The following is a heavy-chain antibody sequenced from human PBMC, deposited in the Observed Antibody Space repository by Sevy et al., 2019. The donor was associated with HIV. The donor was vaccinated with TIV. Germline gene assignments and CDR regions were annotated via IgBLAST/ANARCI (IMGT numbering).Heavy chain of an antibody. V-gene: IGHV4-4*02. Sequence: SETLSLTCAVSGGSIRSSHWWSWVRQSPGKGLEWIGEIYYSGSRNYNPSLKSLLTISVDPSNNLFSLRLSAVTAADTAVYYCAREEYFYGSGTYGYGMDVWGQGTTVTVSS. D-gene: IGHD3-10*01. CDR3: AREEYFYGSGTYGYGMDV. J-gene: IGHJ6*02. CDR2: IYYSGSR. CDR1: GGSIRSSHW.